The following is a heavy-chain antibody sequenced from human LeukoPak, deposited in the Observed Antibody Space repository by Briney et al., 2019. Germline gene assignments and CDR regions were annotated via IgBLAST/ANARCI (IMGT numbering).Heavy chain of an antibody. Sequence: RASVKVSCKASGYTFTGYYMHWVRQAPGQGLEWMGIINPSGGSTSYAQKFQGRVTMTRDTSTSTVYMELSSLRSEDTAVYYCARADPSGWYYYWGQGTLVTVSS. CDR1: GYTFTGYY. D-gene: IGHD6-19*01. CDR2: INPSGGST. CDR3: ARADPSGWYYY. V-gene: IGHV1-46*01. J-gene: IGHJ4*02.